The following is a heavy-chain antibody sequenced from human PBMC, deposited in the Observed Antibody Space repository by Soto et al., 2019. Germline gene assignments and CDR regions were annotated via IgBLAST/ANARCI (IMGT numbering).Heavy chain of an antibody. CDR2: ISSNSGAI. Sequence: QVQLVESGGGLVKPGGSLRLYCAASRFTFSDYYMSWIRQAPGKGLEWISSISSNSGAIFYADSVKGRLTISRDNAKNSLYLQMSTLKAEDTAVYYCARIFSRYDPLYYFDSLRQGTLVTVSS. CDR1: RFTFSDYY. CDR3: ARIFSRYDPLYYFDS. V-gene: IGHV3-11*01. D-gene: IGHD1-1*01. J-gene: IGHJ4*02.